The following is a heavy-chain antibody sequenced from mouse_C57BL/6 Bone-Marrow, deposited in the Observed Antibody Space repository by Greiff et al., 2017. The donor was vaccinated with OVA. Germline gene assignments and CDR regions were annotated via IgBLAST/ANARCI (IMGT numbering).Heavy chain of an antibody. J-gene: IGHJ2*01. Sequence: QVQLKQSGAELVRPGASVKLSCKASGYTFTDYYINWVKQRPGQGLEWIARIYPGSGNTYYNEKFKGKATLTAEKSSSTAYMQLSSLTSEDSAVYFCARKGYYDYDRYYFDYWGQGTTLTVSS. CDR3: ARKGYYDYDRYYFDY. CDR1: GYTFTDYY. V-gene: IGHV1-76*01. D-gene: IGHD2-4*01. CDR2: IYPGSGNT.